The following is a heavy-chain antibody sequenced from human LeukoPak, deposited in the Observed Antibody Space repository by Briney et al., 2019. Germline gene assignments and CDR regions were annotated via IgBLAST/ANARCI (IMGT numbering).Heavy chain of an antibody. CDR2: IYYSGST. CDR1: GGSISIYY. V-gene: IGHV4-59*01. Sequence: KPSETLSLTCTVSGGSISIYYWSWIRQPPGKGLEWIGYIYYSGSTNYNPSLKSRVTISVDTSKNQFSLKLSSVTAADTDVYYCARGPVAAITHFDYWGQGTLVTVSS. CDR3: ARGPVAAITHFDY. J-gene: IGHJ4*02. D-gene: IGHD5-12*01.